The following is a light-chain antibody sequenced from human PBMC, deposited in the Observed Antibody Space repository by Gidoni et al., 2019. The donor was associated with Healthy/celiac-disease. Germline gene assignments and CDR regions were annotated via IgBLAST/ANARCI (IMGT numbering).Light chain of an antibody. CDR3: RGWDSSAAV. Sequence: SFLLSQPLSVSVSLGQTAKITCGGNNIGSKNVHWYQQKPGLAPVLVIYRDSNRPSGIPERISGTNAGNTATVANSRAQAGDEADYCGRGWDSSAAVFGGGTKLTVL. J-gene: IGLJ2*01. CDR1: NIGSKN. V-gene: IGLV3-9*01. CDR2: RDS.